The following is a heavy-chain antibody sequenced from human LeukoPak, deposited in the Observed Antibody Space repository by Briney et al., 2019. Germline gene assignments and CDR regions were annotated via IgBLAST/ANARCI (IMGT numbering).Heavy chain of an antibody. J-gene: IGHJ6*03. V-gene: IGHV1-46*01. Sequence: ASVKVSCKASGYTFTSYYMHWVRQAPGQGLEWMGIINPSGGSTSYAQKFQGRVTMTRDMSTSTVYMELSSLRSEDTAVYYCARESCGGDCHWPYYMDVWGKGTTVTISS. CDR2: INPSGGST. CDR1: GYTFTSYY. D-gene: IGHD2-21*02. CDR3: ARESCGGDCHWPYYMDV.